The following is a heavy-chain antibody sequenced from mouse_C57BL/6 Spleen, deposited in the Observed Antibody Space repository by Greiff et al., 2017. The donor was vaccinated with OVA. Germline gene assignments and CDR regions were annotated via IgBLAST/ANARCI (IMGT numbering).Heavy chain of an antibody. CDR2: IDPEDGDT. J-gene: IGHJ3*01. CDR1: GFTFKDYY. V-gene: IGHV14-2*01. CDR3: AGIGEAWFAD. Sequence: EVQLQQPGAELVKPGASVKLSCTASGFTFKDYYMHWVKQRTEQGLEWIGRIDPEDGDTKYAPKFQGKATITADTSSNTAYLQLSSLTSEDTAVYYCAGIGEAWFADWGQGTLVTVSA. D-gene: IGHD2-14*01.